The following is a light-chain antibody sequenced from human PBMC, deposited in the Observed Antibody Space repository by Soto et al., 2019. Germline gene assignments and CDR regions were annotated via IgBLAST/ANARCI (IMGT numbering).Light chain of an antibody. CDR1: SSDVGSYNY. Sequence: QSALTQPASVSGSPGQSITISFTGTSSDVGSYNYVSWYQQHPGKAPKLIIYDVSNRPSGVSNRFSGSKSGNTASLTIAGLQSEDEADYYCSSYSSTITLGVFVEGTKLTVL. V-gene: IGLV2-14*01. CDR2: DVS. CDR3: SSYSSTITLGV. J-gene: IGLJ2*01.